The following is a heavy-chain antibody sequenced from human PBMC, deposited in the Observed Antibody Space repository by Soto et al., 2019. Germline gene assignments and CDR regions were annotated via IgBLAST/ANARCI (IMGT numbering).Heavy chain of an antibody. Sequence: GGSLRLSCAASGFTFDDYAMHWVRQAPGKGLEWVSGISWNSGSIGYADSVKGRFTISRDNAKNSLYLQMNSLRAEDTALYYCAKERDYGDFYFDYWGQGTLVTVSS. D-gene: IGHD4-17*01. V-gene: IGHV3-9*01. J-gene: IGHJ4*02. CDR3: AKERDYGDFYFDY. CDR1: GFTFDDYA. CDR2: ISWNSGSI.